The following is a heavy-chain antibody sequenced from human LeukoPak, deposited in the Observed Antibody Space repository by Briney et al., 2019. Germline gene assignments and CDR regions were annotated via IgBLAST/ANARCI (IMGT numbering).Heavy chain of an antibody. D-gene: IGHD1-7*01. Sequence: PSETLSLTCAVSGYSISSSNWWGWIRPPPGKGLEWIGYIYYSGSTNYNPSLKSRVTISVDTSKNQFSLKLSSVTAADTAVYYCARRWGTGTLWAFDIWGQGTMVTVSS. CDR3: ARRWGTGTLWAFDI. CDR1: GYSISSSNW. CDR2: IYYSGST. V-gene: IGHV4-28*01. J-gene: IGHJ3*02.